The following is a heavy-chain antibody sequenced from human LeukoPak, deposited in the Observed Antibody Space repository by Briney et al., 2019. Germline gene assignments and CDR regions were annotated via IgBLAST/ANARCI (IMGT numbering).Heavy chain of an antibody. CDR3: ARAHPFDYDYVWGSYRLNWFDP. CDR2: IYYSVST. D-gene: IGHD3-16*02. V-gene: IGHV4-30-4*01. Sequence: SQTLSHTCTVSADSINSGDYYWCWIRQPPGKGLEWIGYIYYSVSTYYNPSLKTRVTISVGTSKNQFSLKLNSVTAADTAVYYCARAHPFDYDYVWGSYRLNWFDPWGQGTLVTVSS. J-gene: IGHJ5*02. CDR1: ADSINSGDYY.